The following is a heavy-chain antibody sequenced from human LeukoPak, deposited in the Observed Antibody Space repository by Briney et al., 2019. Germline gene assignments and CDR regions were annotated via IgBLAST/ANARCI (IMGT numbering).Heavy chain of an antibody. CDR2: IVVGSGNT. CDR3: AAGALVLPFVFPGYYYGMDV. Sequence: ASVKVSCKASGFTFTSSAVQWARQARGQRLEWIGWIVVGSGNTNYAQKFQERVTITRDMSTSTAYMELSSLRSEDTAVYYCAAGALVLPFVFPGYYYGMDVWGKGTTVTVSS. CDR1: GFTFTSSA. V-gene: IGHV1-58*01. J-gene: IGHJ6*04. D-gene: IGHD2-21*01.